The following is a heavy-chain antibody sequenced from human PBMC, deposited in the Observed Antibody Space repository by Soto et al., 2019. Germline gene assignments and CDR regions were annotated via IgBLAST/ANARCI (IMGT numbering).Heavy chain of an antibody. CDR2: IYYSGTP. Sequence: SETLSLTCTVSGGSISSGDYWWSWIRQPAGKGREWIGYIYYSGTPSYNPSLKSPFTISVYTSKDQFSLKLTSVTASDTAVYYCASRFRAIDYGIDVRGQGITV. CDR3: ASRFRAIDYGIDV. V-gene: IGHV4-30-4*01. D-gene: IGHD3-16*02. J-gene: IGHJ6*02. CDR1: GGSISSGDYW.